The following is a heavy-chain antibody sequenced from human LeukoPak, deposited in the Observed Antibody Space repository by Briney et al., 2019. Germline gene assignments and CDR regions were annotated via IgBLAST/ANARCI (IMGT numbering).Heavy chain of an antibody. J-gene: IGHJ4*02. Sequence: PGGSLRLSCAASGFTFSSYGMHWVRQAPGKGLEWVAVISYDGSNKYYADSVKGRFTISRDNSKNTLYLQMNSLRAEDTAVYYCAGGGFGELLTLGFDYWGQGTLVTVSS. D-gene: IGHD3-10*01. CDR1: GFTFSSYG. CDR3: AGGGFGELLTLGFDY. CDR2: ISYDGSNK. V-gene: IGHV3-30*03.